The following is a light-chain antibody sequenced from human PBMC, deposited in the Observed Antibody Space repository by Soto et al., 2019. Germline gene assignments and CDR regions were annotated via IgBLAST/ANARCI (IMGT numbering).Light chain of an antibody. CDR2: DAS. Sequence: DIQITQPLSTLTASVGHTITITSSTSQSISSWLAWYQQKPGKAPKLLIYDASSLESGVPSRFSGSGSGTEFNLTISSLQPDDFATYYCQQYNSYSTFGQGTKVDIK. V-gene: IGKV1-5*01. CDR1: QSISSW. J-gene: IGKJ1*01. CDR3: QQYNSYST.